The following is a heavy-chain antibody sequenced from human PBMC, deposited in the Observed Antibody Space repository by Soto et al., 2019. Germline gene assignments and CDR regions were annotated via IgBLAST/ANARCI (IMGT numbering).Heavy chain of an antibody. D-gene: IGHD1-1*01. Sequence: SLPLSLTCTVAKGSISSYSRSWIRQPPGKGLEWIGHIYYSGSTNYNPSLKSRVTISVDRSKDQFPLRLSSVTAADTAVYYCARETTALSWIDPWGQGTLVTVSS. CDR1: KGSISSYS. V-gene: IGHV4-59*12. CDR2: IYYSGST. CDR3: ARETTALSWIDP. J-gene: IGHJ5*02.